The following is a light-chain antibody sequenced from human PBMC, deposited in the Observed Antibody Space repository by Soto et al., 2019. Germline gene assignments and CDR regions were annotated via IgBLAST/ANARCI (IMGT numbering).Light chain of an antibody. CDR3: QSYDSSLRGVV. Sequence: QSVLTQPPSVSGAPGPRVTISCTRSSSNIGAGYDVHWYQQLPGTAPKLLIYGNSNRPSGVPDRFSGSKSGTSASLAITGLQAEDEADYYCQSYDSSLRGVVFGGGTKLTVL. CDR2: GNS. J-gene: IGLJ2*01. CDR1: SSNIGAGYD. V-gene: IGLV1-40*01.